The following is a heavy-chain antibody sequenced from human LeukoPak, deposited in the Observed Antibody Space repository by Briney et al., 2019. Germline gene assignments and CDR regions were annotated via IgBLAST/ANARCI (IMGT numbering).Heavy chain of an antibody. CDR1: GFTFSNYW. CDR2: IKEDGSEK. J-gene: IGHJ4*02. CDR3: ARERPYYYTGRTGDYKALQY. V-gene: IGHV3-7*01. D-gene: IGHD3-9*01. Sequence: GGSLRLSCAASGFTFSNYWMSWVRQAPGKGLEWVANIKEDGSEKYYADSLRGRVTISRDNAKNSLYLQMNSLRAEDTAVYFCARERPYYYTGRTGDYKALQYWGQGTLVTVSS.